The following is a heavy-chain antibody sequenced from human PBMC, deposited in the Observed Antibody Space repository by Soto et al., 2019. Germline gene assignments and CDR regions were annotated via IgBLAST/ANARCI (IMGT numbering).Heavy chain of an antibody. J-gene: IGHJ6*02. V-gene: IGHV4-39*01. CDR3: ARHRPSAISVTVVAPHGMDV. Sequence: QLQLQESGPGLVKPSETLSLTCTVSGGSINSNSFHWGWIRQSPGKGLEWLGSIHYSRTAYYNQSLKSRVTMSVDTSKNQFSLRLTSVIAADPAVYYCARHRPSAISVTVVAPHGMDVWGQGTTVTVSS. D-gene: IGHD3-22*01. CDR1: GGSINSNSFH. CDR2: IHYSRTA.